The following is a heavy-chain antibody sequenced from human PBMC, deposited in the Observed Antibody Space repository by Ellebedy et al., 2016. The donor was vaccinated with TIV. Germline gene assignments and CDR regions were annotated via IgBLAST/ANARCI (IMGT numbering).Heavy chain of an antibody. CDR2: INPNSGGT. J-gene: IGHJ3*02. CDR1: GYTFTGYY. D-gene: IGHD2-2*01. Sequence: AASVKVSCKASGYTFTGYYMHWVRQAPGQGLEWMGWINPNSGGTNYAQKFQGRVTMTRDTSISTAYMELSRLRSDDTAVYYCARRYCSSTSCQVDAFDIWGQGTMVTVSS. CDR3: ARRYCSSTSCQVDAFDI. V-gene: IGHV1-2*02.